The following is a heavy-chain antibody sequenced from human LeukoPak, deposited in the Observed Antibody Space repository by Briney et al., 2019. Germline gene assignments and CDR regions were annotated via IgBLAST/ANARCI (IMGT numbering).Heavy chain of an antibody. D-gene: IGHD2-21*01. J-gene: IGHJ3*01. CDR2: ISTSGSTI. Sequence: AGGSLRLSRAASGFTFSDYYMNWIRQAPGKGLEWLSYISTSGSTIYYADSVQGRLTASRDNAKNSLYLQMNSLKAEDTAVYYCARPKIRSNPSYSFDVWGQGTMVTVSS. CDR1: GFTFSDYY. V-gene: IGHV3-11*04. CDR3: ARPKIRSNPSYSFDV.